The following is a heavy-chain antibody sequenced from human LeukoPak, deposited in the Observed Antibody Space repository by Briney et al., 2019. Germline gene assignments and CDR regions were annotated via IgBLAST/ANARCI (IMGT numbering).Heavy chain of an antibody. Sequence: PSGTLSLTLVVYRGSLLGYYWSWIRQPPGRGGEWIGEINHSGSTNYNPSLKSRVTISVDTSKNQFSPKLSSVTAADTAVYYCARHCSSTSCYGRLRPFDPWGQGTLVTVSP. CDR3: ARHCSSTSCYGRLRPFDP. V-gene: IGHV4-34*01. CDR2: INHSGST. J-gene: IGHJ5*02. CDR1: RGSLLGYY. D-gene: IGHD2-2*01.